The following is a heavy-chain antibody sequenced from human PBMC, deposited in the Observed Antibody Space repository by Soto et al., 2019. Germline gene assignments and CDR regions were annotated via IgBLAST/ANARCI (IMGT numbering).Heavy chain of an antibody. CDR3: TTDGLWLFQH. V-gene: IGHV3-15*01. CDR2: IKSKTDGGTT. CDR1: GFTFSNAW. D-gene: IGHD3-16*01. J-gene: IGHJ1*01. Sequence: EVQLVESGGGLVKPGGSLRLSCAASGFTFSNAWMSWVRQAPGKGLEWVDRIKSKTDGGTTDYAAPVKGRFTISRDDSKNTLYLQMNSLKTEDTAVYYCTTDGLWLFQHWGQGTLVTVSS.